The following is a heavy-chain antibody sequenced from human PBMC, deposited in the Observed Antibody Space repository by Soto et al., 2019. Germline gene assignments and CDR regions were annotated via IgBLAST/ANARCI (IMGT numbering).Heavy chain of an antibody. CDR1: GGTFSTYA. Sequence: QVQLVQSGAEVKKPESSVKVSCKAPGGTFSTYAISWVRQAPGQGLEWMGGIIPMFGTANYAQRIQDRVTSTADESTKTVYMELSSRSSEDTAVYFGARVIQLWLRRINLGDSGWGQGTLVTVSA. J-gene: IGHJ4*02. CDR2: IIPMFGTA. CDR3: ARVIQLWLRRINLGDSG. D-gene: IGHD5-18*01. V-gene: IGHV1-69*12.